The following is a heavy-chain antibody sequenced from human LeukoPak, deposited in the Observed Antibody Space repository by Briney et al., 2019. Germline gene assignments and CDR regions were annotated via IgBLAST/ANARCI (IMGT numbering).Heavy chain of an antibody. CDR3: ASKVAARFFDY. V-gene: IGHV4-30-2*01. Sequence: SQTLSLTCTVSGGSISSGGYYWSWIRQPPGKGLEWIGYIYHSGSTYYNPSLKSRVTISVDRSKNQFSLKLSSVTAADTAVYYCASKVAARFFDYWGQGTLVTVSS. CDR2: IYHSGST. CDR1: GGSISSGGYY. J-gene: IGHJ4*02. D-gene: IGHD6-6*01.